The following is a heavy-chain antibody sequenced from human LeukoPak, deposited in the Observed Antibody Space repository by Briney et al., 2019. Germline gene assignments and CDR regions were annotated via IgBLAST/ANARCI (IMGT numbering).Heavy chain of an antibody. CDR2: IYYSGST. J-gene: IGHJ3*02. D-gene: IGHD1-26*01. Sequence: SETLSLTCTVSGGSISSYYWGWIRQPPGKGLEWIGSIYYSGSTYYNPSLKSRVTISVDTSKNQFSLKLSSVTAADTAVYYCARVRWELDGRAFDIWGQGTMVTVSS. CDR1: GGSISSYY. CDR3: ARVRWELDGRAFDI. V-gene: IGHV4-39*07.